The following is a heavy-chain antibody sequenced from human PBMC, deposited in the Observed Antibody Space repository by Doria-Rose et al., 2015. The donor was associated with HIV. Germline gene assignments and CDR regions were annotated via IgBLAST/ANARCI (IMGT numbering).Heavy chain of an antibody. V-gene: IGHV4-4*07. CDR3: ARDRGDY. CDR2: IYSTGST. Sequence: QVQLVESGPGLVKPSETLSLTCTVSGDSIHNFYWTWVRQAAGKGLEWIGRIYSTGSTNYNPSFQSRVPISIDTSRSHFSLSRRSVTAADTAFYFCARDRGDYWGQGALVTVTS. J-gene: IGHJ4*02. CDR1: GDSIHNFY.